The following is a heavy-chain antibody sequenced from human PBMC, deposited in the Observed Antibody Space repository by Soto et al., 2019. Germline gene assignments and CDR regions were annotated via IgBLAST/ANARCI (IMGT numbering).Heavy chain of an antibody. V-gene: IGHV3-74*01. CDR1: GFTFSYYW. D-gene: IGHD2-21*02. CDR2: IHSDGSST. CDR3: ARGDKGAFDL. Sequence: EVQLVESEGGFVQPGGSLRLSCAASGFTFSYYWMHWVRQAPGQGLVWVSRIHSDGSSTTYADSVKGRFTISRDNAKNTLYLQMNSLRAEDTAVYYCARGDKGAFDLWGQGTMVTVSS. J-gene: IGHJ3*01.